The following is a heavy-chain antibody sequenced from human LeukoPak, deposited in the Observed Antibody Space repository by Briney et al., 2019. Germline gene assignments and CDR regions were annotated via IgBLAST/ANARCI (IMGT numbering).Heavy chain of an antibody. CDR3: AKDLGYCSGGSCSANWFDP. Sequence: GGSLRLSCAASGFTFSSYAMSWVRQAPGKGLEWVTAISGSGGSTYYADSVKGRFTISRDNSKNTLYLQMNSLRAEDTAVYYCAKDLGYCSGGSCSANWFDPWGQGTLVTVSS. D-gene: IGHD2-15*01. CDR1: GFTFSSYA. CDR2: ISGSGGST. V-gene: IGHV3-23*01. J-gene: IGHJ5*02.